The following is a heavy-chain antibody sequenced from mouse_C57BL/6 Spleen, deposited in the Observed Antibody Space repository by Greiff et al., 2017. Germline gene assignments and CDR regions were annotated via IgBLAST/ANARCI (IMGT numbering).Heavy chain of an antibody. CDR1: GFTFSSYG. J-gene: IGHJ4*01. D-gene: IGHD2-1*01. Sequence: EVNLVESGGDLVKPGGSLKLSCAASGFTFSSYGMSWVRQTPDKRLEWVATISSGGSYTYYPDSVKGRFTISRDNAKNTLYLQMSSLKSEDTAMYYCARQGYYGNYDAMDYWGQGTSVTVSS. CDR2: ISSGGSYT. CDR3: ARQGYYGNYDAMDY. V-gene: IGHV5-6*01.